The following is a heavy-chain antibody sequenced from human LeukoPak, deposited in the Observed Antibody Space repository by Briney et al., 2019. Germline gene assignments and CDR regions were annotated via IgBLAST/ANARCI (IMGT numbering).Heavy chain of an antibody. Sequence: GASVKVSCKASGYTFTGYYIHWVRQAPGQGLEWMGWINPNSGGTNSAQNFQGRVAMTRDTSISTAYMELSGLTSDDTAEYYCARWWGYCSNGLCYTEGGLDSWGQGTLVTVSS. D-gene: IGHD2-8*01. V-gene: IGHV1-2*02. CDR3: ARWWGYCSNGLCYTEGGLDS. J-gene: IGHJ4*02. CDR2: INPNSGGT. CDR1: GYTFTGYY.